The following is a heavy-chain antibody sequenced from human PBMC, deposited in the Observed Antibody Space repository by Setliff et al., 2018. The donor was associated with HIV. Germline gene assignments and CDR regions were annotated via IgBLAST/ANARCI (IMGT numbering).Heavy chain of an antibody. CDR3: ANRLRGYNKWYYFDY. CDR1: GFTFYSYA. D-gene: IGHD1-1*01. Sequence: PVGSLRLSCAASGFTFYSYAMSWVRQAPGKGLEWVATMSGSTGDTYYADSVKGRFTISRDNSKNTLSLQMNSLGAEDTAIYYCANRLRGYNKWYYFDYWGQGTLVTVS. CDR2: MSGSTGDT. J-gene: IGHJ4*02. V-gene: IGHV3-23*01.